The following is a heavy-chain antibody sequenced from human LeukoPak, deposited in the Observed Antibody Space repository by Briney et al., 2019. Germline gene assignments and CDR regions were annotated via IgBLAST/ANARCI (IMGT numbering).Heavy chain of an antibody. CDR3: ARDSADYGDYDY. Sequence: ASVKVSCKASGYTFTSYFMHWVRQAPGHGLDWMGIINPSGGSTSYAQKFLGRVTMTRDTSTSTVYMELSSLRSEDTAVYYCARDSADYGDYDYWGQGTLVTVSS. CDR1: GYTFTSYF. V-gene: IGHV1-46*01. J-gene: IGHJ4*02. D-gene: IGHD4-17*01. CDR2: INPSGGST.